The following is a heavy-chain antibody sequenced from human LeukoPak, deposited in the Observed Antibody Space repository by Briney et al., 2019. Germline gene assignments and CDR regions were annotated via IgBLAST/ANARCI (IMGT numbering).Heavy chain of an antibody. Sequence: GRSLRLSCAASGFTFSSYAMHWVRQAPGKGLEWVAVISYDGSNKYYADSVKGRFTISRDNSKNTLYLQMNSLRAEDTAVYYCARDSRSWIQLCPYYYYGMDVWGQGTTVTVSS. D-gene: IGHD5-18*01. V-gene: IGHV3-30-3*01. CDR1: GFTFSSYA. J-gene: IGHJ6*02. CDR3: ARDSRSWIQLCPYYYYGMDV. CDR2: ISYDGSNK.